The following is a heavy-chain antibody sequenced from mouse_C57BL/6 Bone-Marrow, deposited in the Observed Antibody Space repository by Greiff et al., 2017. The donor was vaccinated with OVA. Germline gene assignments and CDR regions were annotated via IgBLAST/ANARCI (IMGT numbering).Heavy chain of an antibody. J-gene: IGHJ2*01. CDR3: ASPTGTDY. Sequence: VQLKQSGPVLVKPGASVKMSCKASGYTFTDYYMNWVKQSHGKSLEWIGVINPYNGGTSYNQKFKGKATLTVDKSSSTAYMELNSLTSEDSAVYYCASPTGTDYWGQGTTLTVSS. CDR1: GYTFTDYY. D-gene: IGHD4-1*01. V-gene: IGHV1-19*01. CDR2: INPYNGGT.